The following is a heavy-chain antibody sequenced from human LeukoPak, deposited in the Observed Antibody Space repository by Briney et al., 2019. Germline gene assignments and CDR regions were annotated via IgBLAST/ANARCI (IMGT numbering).Heavy chain of an antibody. Sequence: GASVKVSCKASGYTFTSYGISWVRQAPGQGLEWMGWISAYNGNTNYAQKLQGRVTMTTDTSTSTAYMELRSLRSDDTAVYYCARDRGYYYDSSGYYPGYWGQGTLVTVSS. CDR2: ISAYNGNT. V-gene: IGHV1-18*01. J-gene: IGHJ4*02. D-gene: IGHD3-22*01. CDR1: GYTFTSYG. CDR3: ARDRGYYYDSSGYYPGY.